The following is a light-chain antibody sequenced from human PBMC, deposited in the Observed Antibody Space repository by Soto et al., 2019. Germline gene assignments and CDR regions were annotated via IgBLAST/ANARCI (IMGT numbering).Light chain of an antibody. V-gene: IGKV3-20*01. CDR2: DAS. CDR1: QSVSSSS. CDR3: QKSGGSPRT. Sequence: EIVLTQSPGTLSLSPGERATLSCRASQSVSSSSLAWYQQKRGQAPRLLIHDASSRATGIPDRFSGSGSGTDFTLTISRLEPEDFEVYYRQKSGGSPRTFGQGTK. J-gene: IGKJ1*01.